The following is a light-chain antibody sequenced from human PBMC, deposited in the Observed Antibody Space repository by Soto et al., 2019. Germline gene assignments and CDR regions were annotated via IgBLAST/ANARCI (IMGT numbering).Light chain of an antibody. CDR3: QQYYSSPHT. CDR2: AAP. J-gene: IGKJ4*01. CDR1: QGISSY. V-gene: IGKV1-8*01. Sequence: AIRMTQSPSSFSVSIGDRVTITCRASQGISSYLAWYQQKPGKAPNLLIYAAPPLKTRVPSRFTGSGSGTDFTLTITRLESEDFASYYCQQYYSSPHTFGRGTKVEIK.